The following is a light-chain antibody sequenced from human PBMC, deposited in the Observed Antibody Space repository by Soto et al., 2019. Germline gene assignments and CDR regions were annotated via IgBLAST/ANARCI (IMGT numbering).Light chain of an antibody. CDR2: GNK. J-gene: IGLJ1*01. Sequence: QSVLTQAPSVSGTPGQRVTITCYGSSSNIGRNSVNWYQHLPGTAPKLLTHGNKHRPSGVPDRFAGSKSGTSASLAISGLQPEDEADYCCAARDDSLNEYVFGDGTKVIVL. V-gene: IGLV1-44*01. CDR3: AARDDSLNEYV. CDR1: SSNIGRNS.